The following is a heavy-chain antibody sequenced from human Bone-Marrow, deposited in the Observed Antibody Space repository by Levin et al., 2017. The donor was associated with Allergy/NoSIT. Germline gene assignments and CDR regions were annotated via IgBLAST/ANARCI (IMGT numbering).Heavy chain of an antibody. D-gene: IGHD3-16*02. CDR2: ISSRGSSI. V-gene: IGHV3-11*01. Sequence: PGGCLRLSCVASGFSFSDHYMSWIRQAPGKGLEWVSSISSRGSSIYYADSVKGRFTISRDNAENSLTLQMNSLRAEDTAVYFCARDAPVRLGELSLLSDASDVWGQGTMVTVSS. CDR1: GFSFSDHY. CDR3: ARDAPVRLGELSLLSDASDV. J-gene: IGHJ3*01.